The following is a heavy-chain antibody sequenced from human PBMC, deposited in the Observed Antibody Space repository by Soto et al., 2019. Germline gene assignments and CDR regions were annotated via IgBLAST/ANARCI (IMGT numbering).Heavy chain of an antibody. CDR2: INPNNGGT. J-gene: IGHJ6*02. D-gene: IGHD6-13*01. CDR1: GYTFTGYY. Sequence: ASVKVSCKASGYTFTGYYMHWVRQAPGQGLEWMGWINPNNGGTNYAQKFQGWVTMTRDTSISTAYMELSRLRSDDTAVYYCARAIGEQLVRDNYYYYGMDVWGQGTTVTVSS. V-gene: IGHV1-2*04. CDR3: ARAIGEQLVRDNYYYYGMDV.